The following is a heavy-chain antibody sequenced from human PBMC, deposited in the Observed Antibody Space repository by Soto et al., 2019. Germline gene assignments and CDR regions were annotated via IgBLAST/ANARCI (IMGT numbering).Heavy chain of an antibody. D-gene: IGHD6-19*01. V-gene: IGHV4-39*01. CDR2: IYYSGST. J-gene: IGHJ6*03. Sequence: SETLSLTCTVSGFSISSSSYYWGWIRQPPGKGLEWIGSIYYSGSTYYNPSLKSRVTISVDTSKNQFSLKLSSVTAADTAVYYCARGVIAVAGSNYYYYYMDVWGKGTTVTVSS. CDR3: ARGVIAVAGSNYYYYYMDV. CDR1: GFSISSSSYY.